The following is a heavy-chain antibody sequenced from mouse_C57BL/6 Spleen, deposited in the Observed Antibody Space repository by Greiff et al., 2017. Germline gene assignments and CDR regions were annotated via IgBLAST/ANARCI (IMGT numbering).Heavy chain of an antibody. V-gene: IGHV1-64*01. CDR2: IHPNSGST. Sequence: VQLQQPGAELVKPGASVKLSCKASGYTFTSYWMHWVKQRPGQGLEWIGMIHPNSGSTNYNEKFKSKATLTVDKSSSTAYMQLSSLTSEDSAVYYCARPYSNYRMDYWGQGTSVTVSS. CDR1: GYTFTSYW. CDR3: ARPYSNYRMDY. J-gene: IGHJ4*01. D-gene: IGHD2-5*01.